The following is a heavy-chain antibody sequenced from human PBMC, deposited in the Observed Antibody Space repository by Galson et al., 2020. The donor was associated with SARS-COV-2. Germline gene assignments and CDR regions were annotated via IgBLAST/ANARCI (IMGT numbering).Heavy chain of an antibody. Sequence: KIGESLKISRKGSGYSFTSYWISWVRQIPGTGLEWMGRIDPSDSYTHYSPSFQGHVTISADKSISTAYLQWSSLKASDTAMYYCAVSALLGVGSSWPRGWFDPWGQGTLVTVSS. J-gene: IGHJ5*02. V-gene: IGHV5-10-1*01. CDR3: AVSALLGVGSSWPRGWFDP. CDR2: IDPSDSYT. CDR1: GYSFTSYW. D-gene: IGHD6-13*01.